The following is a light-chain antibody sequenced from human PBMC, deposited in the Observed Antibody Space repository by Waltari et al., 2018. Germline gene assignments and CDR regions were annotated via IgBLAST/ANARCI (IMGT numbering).Light chain of an antibody. CDR3: YSPDGSDNHAPWV. CDR2: EDT. Sequence: SYELTQPPSVSVSPGQTARITCSGDALPQKYAYWYQQKSGQAPVLVIYEDTKRPPGIPERFSGSSSGTWVTLIISGDQVEDEADYYCYSPDGSDNHAPWVYGGGTKLTVL. CDR1: ALPQKY. V-gene: IGLV3-10*01. J-gene: IGLJ3*02.